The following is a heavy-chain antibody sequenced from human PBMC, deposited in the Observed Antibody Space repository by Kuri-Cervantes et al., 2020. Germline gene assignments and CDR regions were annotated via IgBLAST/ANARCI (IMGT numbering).Heavy chain of an antibody. V-gene: IGHV4-34*01. Sequence: GSLRLSCAVYGGSFSGYYWSWIRQPPDKGLEWIGEINHRGSTNYNSSLKSRVTISVDTSKNQFSLKLSSVTAADTAVYYCARSPRAGYSSSSWFDYWGQGTLVTVSS. CDR1: GGSFSGYY. CDR2: INHRGST. CDR3: ARSPRAGYSSSSWFDY. D-gene: IGHD6-6*01. J-gene: IGHJ4*02.